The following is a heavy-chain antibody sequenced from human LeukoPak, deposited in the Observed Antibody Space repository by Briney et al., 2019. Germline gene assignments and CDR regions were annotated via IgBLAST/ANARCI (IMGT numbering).Heavy chain of an antibody. V-gene: IGHV3-30-3*01. Sequence: PGRSLRLSCAASGFTFSSYAMHWVRQAPGKGLEWVAVISYDGSNKYYADSVRGRFTISRDNSKNTLYLQMNSLRAEDTAVYYCAKASGFVYGSGSFLFDYWGQGTLVTVSS. CDR2: ISYDGSNK. CDR3: AKASGFVYGSGSFLFDY. J-gene: IGHJ4*02. D-gene: IGHD3-10*01. CDR1: GFTFSSYA.